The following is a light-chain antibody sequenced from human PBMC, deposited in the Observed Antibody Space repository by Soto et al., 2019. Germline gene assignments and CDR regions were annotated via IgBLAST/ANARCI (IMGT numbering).Light chain of an antibody. CDR1: QGISSL. V-gene: IGKV1-12*01. Sequence: DIQMTQSPSSVSASVGDRVTITCRASQGISSLLAWYQQKPGKAPNLLIHTASSLQSGVPSRFSCSGSGTDFNLTISILQPEDFATYYCPQANSFPLTFGGGTKVEIK. CDR2: TAS. CDR3: PQANSFPLT. J-gene: IGKJ4*01.